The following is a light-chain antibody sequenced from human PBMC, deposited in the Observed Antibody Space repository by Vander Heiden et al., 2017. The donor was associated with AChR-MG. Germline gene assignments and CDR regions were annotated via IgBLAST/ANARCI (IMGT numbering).Light chain of an antibody. V-gene: IGLV3-1*01. CDR2: RDT. J-gene: IGLJ2*01. CDR1: KLGDKY. CDR3: QAWDSSSVV. Sequence: SYELNQPPSVSVSPGQTASITCSGEKLGDKYVCWYQQKPGQSPVLVIYRDTNRPSGIPERFSGSNSGNTATLTISGTQAMDEADYYCQAWDSSSVVFGGGTKLTVL.